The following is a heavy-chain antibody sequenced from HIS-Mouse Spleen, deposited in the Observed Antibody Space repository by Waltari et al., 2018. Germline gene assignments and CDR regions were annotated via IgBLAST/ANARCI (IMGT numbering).Heavy chain of an antibody. D-gene: IGHD6-13*01. Sequence: QLQLQESGPGLVKPSETLSLTCTVTGGSIRSRGYYVGWNRQPPGKGLEWIGSIYYSGSTYYNPSLKSRVTISVDTSKNQFSLKLSSVTAADTAVYYCAREIPYSSSWYDWYFDLWGRGTLVTVSS. CDR3: AREIPYSSSWYDWYFDL. CDR2: IYYSGST. J-gene: IGHJ2*01. CDR1: GGSIRSRGYY. V-gene: IGHV4-39*07.